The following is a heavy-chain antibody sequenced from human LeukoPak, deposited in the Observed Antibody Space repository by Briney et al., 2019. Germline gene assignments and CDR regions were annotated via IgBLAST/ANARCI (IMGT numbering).Heavy chain of an antibody. CDR1: GGTFSNYD. Sequence: SVKVSCKASGGTFSNYDINWVRQAPGQGLEWMGGIIPIFGTTNYAQKFQGRVTITADKSTSTAYMELSSLRSDDTAVYYCARVRSLWFGESLCFDPWGQGTLVTVSS. CDR2: IIPIFGTT. V-gene: IGHV1-69*06. CDR3: ARVRSLWFGESLCFDP. J-gene: IGHJ5*02. D-gene: IGHD3-10*01.